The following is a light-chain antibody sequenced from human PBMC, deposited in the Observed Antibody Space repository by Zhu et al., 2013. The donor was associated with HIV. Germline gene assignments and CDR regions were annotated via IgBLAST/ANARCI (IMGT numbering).Light chain of an antibody. CDR1: SGSVSTTSY. V-gene: IGLV8-61*01. CDR2: TTN. CDR3: VLYMGNGIWV. Sequence: QTVVTQEPSFSVSPGGTVTLTCGLSSGSVSTTSYPSWYQQTPGQAPRTLIYTTNTRSSGVPDRFSGSILGNRAALTIAGAQADDECDYYCVLYMGNGIWVFGGGTRLTVL. J-gene: IGLJ3*02.